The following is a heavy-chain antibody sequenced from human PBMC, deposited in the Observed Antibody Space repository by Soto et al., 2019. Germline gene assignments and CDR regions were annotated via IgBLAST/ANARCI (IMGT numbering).Heavy chain of an antibody. V-gene: IGHV4-61*01. D-gene: IGHD6-6*01. CDR1: GGSVNSDNFY. CDR3: AREFSNSPEAFDS. CDR2: IYYTGST. Sequence: SETLSLTCTVSGGSVNSDNFYWSWIRQPPGRGLEWIGYIYYTGSTSYNPSPKSRVTISIDTSRNQFSLKLSSVTAADTAVYYCAREFSNSPEAFDSWGQGSLVTVSS. J-gene: IGHJ4*02.